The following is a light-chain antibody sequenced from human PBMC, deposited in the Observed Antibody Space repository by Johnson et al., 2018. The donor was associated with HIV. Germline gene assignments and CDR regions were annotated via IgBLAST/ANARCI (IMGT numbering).Light chain of an antibody. CDR3: GTWDSRLYV. CDR1: SSKIGNNY. CDR2: DNN. Sequence: QSVLTQPPSVSAAPGQKVTISCSGSSSKIGNNYVSWYQQLPGTAPKLLIYDNNKRPSGIPDRFSGSKSGTSATLGITGLQTGDEADYYCGTWDSRLYVFGTGTKVTVL. J-gene: IGLJ1*01. V-gene: IGLV1-51*01.